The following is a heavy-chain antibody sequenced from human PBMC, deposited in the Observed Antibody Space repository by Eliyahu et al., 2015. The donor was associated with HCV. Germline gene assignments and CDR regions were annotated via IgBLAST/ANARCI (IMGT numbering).Heavy chain of an antibody. V-gene: IGHV3-33*01. CDR2: IWFDGSNK. D-gene: IGHD3-10*01. Sequence: VRLVESGGGVVQPGXSLRLSCTVSGNXXNTYGXHWVRQAPGKXXELVAFIWFDGSNKFYADSVKGRFSISRDNSRDILYLDMNSLRVDDTAIYYCAREASGDDVRGYWGWLDPWGQGTLVTVSS. J-gene: IGHJ5*02. CDR1: GNXXNTYG. CDR3: AREASGDDVRGYWGWLDP.